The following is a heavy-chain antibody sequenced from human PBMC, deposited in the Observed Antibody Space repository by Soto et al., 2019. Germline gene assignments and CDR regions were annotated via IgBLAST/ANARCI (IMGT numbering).Heavy chain of an antibody. CDR3: ARDNNDILTTYYFDY. V-gene: IGHV3-33*01. J-gene: IGHJ4*02. D-gene: IGHD3-9*01. CDR1: GFTISSYG. Sequence: GGSLRLSCAASGFTISSYGMHWVRQAPGKGLEWVAVIWYDGSNKYYADSVKGRSTISRDNSKNTLYLQMNSLRAEDTAVYYCARDNNDILTTYYFDYWGQGTLVTVSS. CDR2: IWYDGSNK.